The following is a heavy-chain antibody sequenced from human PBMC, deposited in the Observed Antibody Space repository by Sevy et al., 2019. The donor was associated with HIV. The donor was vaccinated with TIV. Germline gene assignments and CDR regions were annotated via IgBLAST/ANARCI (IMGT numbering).Heavy chain of an antibody. CDR2: IYYSGST. V-gene: IGHV4-39*01. D-gene: IGHD2-15*01. J-gene: IGHJ6*02. Sequence: SETLSLTCTVSGGSISSSSYYWGWIRQPPGKGLEWIGCIYYSGSTYYNPSLKSRVTISVDTSKNQFSLKLSSVTAADTAVYYCARHGGEYCSGGSCYPRGTNYYYYGMDVWGQGTTVTVSS. CDR1: GGSISSSSYY. CDR3: ARHGGEYCSGGSCYPRGTNYYYYGMDV.